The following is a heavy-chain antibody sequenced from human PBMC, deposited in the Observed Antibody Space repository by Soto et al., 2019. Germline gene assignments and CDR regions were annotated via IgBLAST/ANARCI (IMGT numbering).Heavy chain of an antibody. CDR1: GGSISSGDYY. CDR3: ARGNFKLWFGELNL. D-gene: IGHD3-10*01. Sequence: QVQLQESGPGLVKPSQTLSLTCTVSGGSISSGDYYWNWIRQPPGKGLEWIGYSYYSGSTYYNPSLKSRVTISVDTSKNQFSLQLSSVTAADTAVYYCARGNFKLWFGELNLWGRGTLVTVSS. V-gene: IGHV4-30-4*01. J-gene: IGHJ2*01. CDR2: SYYSGST.